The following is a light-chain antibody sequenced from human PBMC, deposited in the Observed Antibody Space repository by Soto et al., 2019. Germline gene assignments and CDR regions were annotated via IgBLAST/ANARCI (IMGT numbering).Light chain of an antibody. CDR2: GAS. V-gene: IGKV3-15*01. CDR3: QHNNNWRPIFT. J-gene: IGKJ3*01. CDR1: QSGSSN. Sequence: EIAMTQSPATLYVSPGERATLSCRARQSGSSNLASYQQKPCQVPRLLIYGASTRATGIPARFRGSGSGPEFTLTISSLQTEDFAGYYCQHNNNWRPIFTFGPGTKVDIK.